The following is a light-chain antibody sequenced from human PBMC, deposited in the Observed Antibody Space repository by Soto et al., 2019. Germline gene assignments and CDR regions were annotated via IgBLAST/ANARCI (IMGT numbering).Light chain of an antibody. CDR3: QKYNSAPQT. CDR1: QGISNY. Sequence: DIQMTQSPSPLSASVGDKVTITCRASQGISNYLAWYQQKPGKVPKVLIYAASTLQSGVPSRFSGSGSETDFTLTISSLQPEDVATYYCQKYNSAPQTFGQGTKVDIK. J-gene: IGKJ1*01. V-gene: IGKV1-27*01. CDR2: AAS.